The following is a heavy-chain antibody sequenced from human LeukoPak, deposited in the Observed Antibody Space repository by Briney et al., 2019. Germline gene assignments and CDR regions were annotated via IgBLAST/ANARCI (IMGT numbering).Heavy chain of an antibody. J-gene: IGHJ6*02. CDR3: AREDVNTEVYYYYGMDV. Sequence: ASVKVSCKASGYTFTGYYLHWVRQAPGQGLEWMWWINPNSGGTKFAQTFQGRVTMTRDTSITTAYMELRSLKSDDTAVYYCAREDVNTEVYYYYGMDVWGQGTTVTVS. CDR1: GYTFTGYY. D-gene: IGHD3-16*01. V-gene: IGHV1-2*02. CDR2: INPNSGGT.